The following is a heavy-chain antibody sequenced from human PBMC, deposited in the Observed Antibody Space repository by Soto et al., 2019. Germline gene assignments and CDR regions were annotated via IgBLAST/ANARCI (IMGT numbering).Heavy chain of an antibody. Sequence: GGSLRLSCAASGFTFSSYGMHWVRQAPGKGLEWVAVISYDGSNKYYADSVKGRFTISRDNSKNTLYLQMNSLRAEDTAVYYCAKDRCSSTSCYIPNYYHYGMDVWGQGTTVTVSS. CDR3: AKDRCSSTSCYIPNYYHYGMDV. J-gene: IGHJ6*02. CDR1: GFTFSSYG. V-gene: IGHV3-30*18. D-gene: IGHD2-2*01. CDR2: ISYDGSNK.